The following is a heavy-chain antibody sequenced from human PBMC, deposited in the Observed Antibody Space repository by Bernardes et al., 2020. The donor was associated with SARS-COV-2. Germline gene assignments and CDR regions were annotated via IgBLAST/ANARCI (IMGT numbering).Heavy chain of an antibody. J-gene: IGHJ6*02. V-gene: IGHV3-23*01. D-gene: IGHD2-15*01. CDR2: ISGSGDGT. CDR3: AACSGGSCYSHLSYGMDV. Sequence: GSLRLSCAASGFTFSNYGMTWVRQAPGKGLDWIGAISGSGDGTYYAHSVKGRFTISRDNSKNMLYLQMNSLRADDTAVYYCAACSGGSCYSHLSYGMDVWGQGTTVTVSS. CDR1: GFTFSNYG.